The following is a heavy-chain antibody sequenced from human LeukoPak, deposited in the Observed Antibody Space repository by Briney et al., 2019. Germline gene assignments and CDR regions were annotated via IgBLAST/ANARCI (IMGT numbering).Heavy chain of an antibody. V-gene: IGHV3-21*01. Sequence: GGSLRLSCAASGFTFSSYTINWVRQAPGKVLEWVSSISSSGSYIYYADSVKGRFTVSRDNAKNSLYLQMKSLRAEDTAVYYCARDRGSRRYNNGYSEYWGQGTLVTVSS. CDR2: ISSSGSYI. D-gene: IGHD5-18*01. CDR3: ARDRGSRRYNNGYSEY. J-gene: IGHJ4*02. CDR1: GFTFSSYT.